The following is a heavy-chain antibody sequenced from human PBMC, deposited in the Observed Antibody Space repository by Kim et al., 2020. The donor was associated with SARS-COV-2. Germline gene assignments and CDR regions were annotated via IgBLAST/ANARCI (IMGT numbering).Heavy chain of an antibody. J-gene: IGHJ4*02. CDR1: GYSFISYG. D-gene: IGHD2-15*01. Sequence: ASVKVSCKASGYSFISYGISWVRQAPGQGLEWMGWISSHNGNTNYAQKLQGRVTMTTDTSASTAYMELRSLRSDDTAVYYCARDLDIPPWYERMGGYWGQGTLVTVSS. V-gene: IGHV1-18*01. CDR3: ARDLDIPPWYERMGGY. CDR2: ISSHNGNT.